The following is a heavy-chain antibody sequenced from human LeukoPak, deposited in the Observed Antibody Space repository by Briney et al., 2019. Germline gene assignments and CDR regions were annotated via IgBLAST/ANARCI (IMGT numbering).Heavy chain of an antibody. V-gene: IGHV4-38-2*02. D-gene: IGHD3-9*01. CDR1: AYSISSGYY. J-gene: IGHJ4*02. CDR3: ARDRARYDILTGYRSGRLDY. Sequence: SEALSLTCTVSAYSISSGYYWGWIRQPPGKGLEWIGSIYHSGSTYYNPSLKSRVTISVDTSKNQFSLKLRSVTAADTAVYYCARDRARYDILTGYRSGRLDYWGQGTLVTVSS. CDR2: IYHSGST.